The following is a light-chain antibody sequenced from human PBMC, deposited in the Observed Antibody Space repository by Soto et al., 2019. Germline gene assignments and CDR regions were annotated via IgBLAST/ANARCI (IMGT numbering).Light chain of an antibody. CDR2: DAP. V-gene: IGKV1-5*01. Sequence: DIQMTQSPSTLSASVGDRVTIACRASQSISSYLAWYQRTPGKAPKLLIYDAPNLETGVPSRFSGSGSGTEFTLTISSLQPDDFATYYCQQYSSYPLTFGGGTKVDIK. J-gene: IGKJ4*01. CDR3: QQYSSYPLT. CDR1: QSISSY.